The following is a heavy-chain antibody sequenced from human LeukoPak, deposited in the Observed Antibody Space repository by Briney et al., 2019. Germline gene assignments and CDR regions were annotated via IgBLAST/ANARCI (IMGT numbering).Heavy chain of an antibody. Sequence: SGTLSLTCAVSGGSISSSNWWSWVRQPPGKGLEWIGEIYHSGSTNYNPSLKSRVTISVDTSKNQFSLKLSSVTAADTAVYYCARLPRIAARPRIWESDYWGQGTLVTVSS. J-gene: IGHJ4*02. V-gene: IGHV4-4*02. CDR1: GGSISSSNW. CDR2: IYHSGST. D-gene: IGHD6-6*01. CDR3: ARLPRIAARPRIWESDY.